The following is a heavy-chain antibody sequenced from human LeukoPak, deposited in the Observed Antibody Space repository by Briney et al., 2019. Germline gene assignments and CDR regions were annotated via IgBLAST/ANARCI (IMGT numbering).Heavy chain of an antibody. J-gene: IGHJ3*02. CDR2: IIPIFGTA. CDR3: AIKSRPYLRYNWNYGDAFDI. D-gene: IGHD1-7*01. CDR1: GGTFSSYA. V-gene: IGHV1-69*05. Sequence: GASVKVSCKASGGTFSSYAISWVRQAPGQGLEWMGGIIPIFGTANYAQKFQGRVTITTDESTSTAYMELSSLRSEDTAVYYCAIKSRPYLRYNWNYGDAFDIWGQGTMVTVSS.